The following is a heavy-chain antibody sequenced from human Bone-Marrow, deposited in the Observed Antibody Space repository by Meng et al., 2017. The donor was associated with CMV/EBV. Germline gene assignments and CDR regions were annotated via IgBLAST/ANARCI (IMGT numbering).Heavy chain of an antibody. D-gene: IGHD2-2*01. CDR3: AGGYCSSISCYDFDH. J-gene: IGHJ4*02. Sequence: ASVKVSCKASGYTFTSYGISWVRQAPGQGLEWMGWINPNSGDTNYAQKFQGRVSMTRDKSISTAYMELSRLRSDDTAVDYCAGGYCSSISCYDFDHWGQGALVTVSS. CDR1: GYTFTSYG. CDR2: INPNSGDT. V-gene: IGHV1-2*02.